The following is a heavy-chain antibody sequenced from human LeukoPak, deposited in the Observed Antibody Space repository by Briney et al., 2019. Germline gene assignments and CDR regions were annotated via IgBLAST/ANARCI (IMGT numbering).Heavy chain of an antibody. J-gene: IGHJ4*02. V-gene: IGHV3-15*07. CDR3: TTGNWGPY. D-gene: IGHD7-27*01. Sequence: GGSLRLSCAASGFTFSSYVMNWVRQAPGKGLEWVGRIKRKTDAGTTDYAAPVKGRFTISRDDSKNTLYLQMNSLKTEDTAVYYCTTGNWGPYWGQGTLVTVSS. CDR2: IKRKTDAGTT. CDR1: GFTFSSYV.